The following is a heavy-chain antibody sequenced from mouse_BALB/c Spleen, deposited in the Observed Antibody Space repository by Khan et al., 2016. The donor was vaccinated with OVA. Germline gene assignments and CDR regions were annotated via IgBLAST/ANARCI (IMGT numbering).Heavy chain of an antibody. CDR1: GYIFTNYV. CDR2: INPYNGGT. CDR3: ARGNWQSYYFDY. V-gene: IGHV1S136*01. Sequence: IQLVQSGPELVKPGASVKMSCKSSGYIFTNYVLHWVKQKPGQGLEWIGYINPYNGGTKYNEKFKGKATLASDKSSITAYMELSSLTSEDSAGYYCARGNWQSYYFDYWGQGTTRTLSS. D-gene: IGHD4-1*01. J-gene: IGHJ2*01.